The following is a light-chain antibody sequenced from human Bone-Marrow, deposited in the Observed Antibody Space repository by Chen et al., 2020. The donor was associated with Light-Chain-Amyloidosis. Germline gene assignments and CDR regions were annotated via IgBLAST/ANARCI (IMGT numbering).Light chain of an antibody. V-gene: IGLV2-14*01. J-gene: IGLJ1*01. CDR3: SSYTITNTLV. CDR2: EVT. CDR1: SSDVGCNDH. Sequence: QSALTQPASVSGSPGQSITISCTGTSSDVGCNDHVSWYQQHPDTAPTLMIYEVTNRPSCVPDRFAGSKSDNTSSLTISGLQTEDEADYFCSSYTITNTLVFGSGTRVTVL.